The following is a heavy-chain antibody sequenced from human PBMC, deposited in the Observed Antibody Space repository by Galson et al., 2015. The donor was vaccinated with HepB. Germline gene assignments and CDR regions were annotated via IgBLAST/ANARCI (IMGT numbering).Heavy chain of an antibody. D-gene: IGHD3-22*01. V-gene: IGHV5-51*01. CDR3: ARGPPTYYYDSSGYYHIPPYFDY. J-gene: IGHJ4*02. CDR1: GYSFTSYW. CDR2: IYPGDSDT. Sequence: QSGAEVKKPGESLKISCKGSGYSFTSYWIGWVRQMPGKGLEWMGIIYPGDSDTRYSPSFQGQVTISADKSISTAYLQWSSLKASDTAMYYCARGPPTYYYDSSGYYHIPPYFDYWGQGTLVTVSS.